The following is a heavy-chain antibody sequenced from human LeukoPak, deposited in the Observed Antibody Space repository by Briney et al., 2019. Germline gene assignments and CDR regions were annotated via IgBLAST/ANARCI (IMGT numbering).Heavy chain of an antibody. CDR2: IYYSGST. CDR3: ARPALTGTTAFDI. CDR1: GGSISSYY. J-gene: IGHJ3*02. V-gene: IGHV4-59*12. Sequence: PSETLSLTCTVSGGSISSYYWSWLRQPPGKGLEWIGYIYYSGSTNYNPSLKSRVTISVDKSKNQFSLKLSSVTAADTAVYYCARPALTGTTAFDIWGQGTMVTVSS. D-gene: IGHD1-7*01.